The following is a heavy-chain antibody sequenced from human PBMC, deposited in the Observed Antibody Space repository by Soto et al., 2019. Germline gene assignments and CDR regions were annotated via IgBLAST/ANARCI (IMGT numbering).Heavy chain of an antibody. CDR1: GFTFSSYS. D-gene: IGHD4-17*01. J-gene: IGHJ4*02. Sequence: EVQLVESGGGLVQPGGSLRLSCAASGFTFSSYSMNWVRQAPGKGLEWVSYISSSSSTIYYADSVKGRFTISRDNAKNSLYLHMNSLRAEDTAVYYCARDLYGDSDYWGQGTLVTVSS. CDR3: ARDLYGDSDY. V-gene: IGHV3-48*01. CDR2: ISSSSSTI.